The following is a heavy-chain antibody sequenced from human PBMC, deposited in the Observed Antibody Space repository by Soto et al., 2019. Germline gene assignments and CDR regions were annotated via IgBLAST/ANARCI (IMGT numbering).Heavy chain of an antibody. Sequence: SETLSLTCTVSADSSTISNSYWGWLRQPPGKGLQWIGSSSYNGGTFYNPSLKGRVAISVDTSKKQSSLHVTSVTAADTAVYYCARHRIEVVWRGFDFWGQGSPVTVSS. D-gene: IGHD1-1*01. CDR2: SSYNGGT. CDR1: ADSSTISNSY. J-gene: IGHJ4*02. CDR3: ARHRIEVVWRGFDF. V-gene: IGHV4-39*01.